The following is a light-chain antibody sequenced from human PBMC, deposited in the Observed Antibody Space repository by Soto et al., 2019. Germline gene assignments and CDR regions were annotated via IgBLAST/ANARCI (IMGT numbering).Light chain of an antibody. CDR2: EVI. CDR3: SSYTSSSTRG. Sequence: QSVLTQPASVSGSPGQSITISCTGTSSDVGAYDYVSWYQQHPDEAPKLMIYEVINRPSGVSNRFSGSKSVNTATLTISGLQADDEADYYCSSYTSSSTRGFGTGTKVTVL. CDR1: SSDVGAYDY. J-gene: IGLJ1*01. V-gene: IGLV2-14*01.